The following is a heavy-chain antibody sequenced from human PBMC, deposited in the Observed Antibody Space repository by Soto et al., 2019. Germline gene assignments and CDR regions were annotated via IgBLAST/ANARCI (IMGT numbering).Heavy chain of an antibody. CDR2: TNPGAGST. J-gene: IGHJ6*02. CDR3: ARASIPNYYYYGMDV. V-gene: IGHV1-46*01. D-gene: IGHD2-2*02. CDR1: GYSFIDYY. Sequence: ASVKVSCKASGYSFIDYYMHWVRQAPGQGLEWMGITNPGAGSTTYAQKFQGRVSMTRDTSTSTVYMELSSLRSEDTAVYYCARASIPNYYYYGMDVWGQGTTVTVSS.